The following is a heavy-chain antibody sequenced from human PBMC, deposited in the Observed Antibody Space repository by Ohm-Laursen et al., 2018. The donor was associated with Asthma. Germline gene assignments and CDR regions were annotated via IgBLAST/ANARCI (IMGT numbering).Heavy chain of an antibody. D-gene: IGHD6-13*01. V-gene: IGHV3-33*06. J-gene: IGHJ4*02. CDR2: IWYDGSNK. Sequence: SLRLSCAASGFTFSSYGMHWVRQAPGKGLEWVAVIWYDGSNKYYADSVKGRSTISRDNSKNTLYLQMNSLRAEDTAIYYCAKDVLGFVAAAQDWGQGTLVTVSS. CDR3: AKDVLGFVAAAQD. CDR1: GFTFSSYG.